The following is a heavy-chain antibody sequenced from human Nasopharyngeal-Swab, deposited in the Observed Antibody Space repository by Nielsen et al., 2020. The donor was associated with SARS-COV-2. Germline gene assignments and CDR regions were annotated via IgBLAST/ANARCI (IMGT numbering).Heavy chain of an antibody. CDR1: GDSMSGNY. V-gene: IGHV4-59*01. D-gene: IGHD1-26*01. CDR3: ARGRNSVGGYLDY. CDR2: VTHSGST. Sequence: SETLSLTCSVSGDSMSGNYWTWIRQPPGKGFEWIGFVTHSGSTKTNPSLSSRVTVSETTSKGKFFLTLTSVTAADTAVYYCARGRNSVGGYLDYWGQGTPVTVSA. J-gene: IGHJ4*02.